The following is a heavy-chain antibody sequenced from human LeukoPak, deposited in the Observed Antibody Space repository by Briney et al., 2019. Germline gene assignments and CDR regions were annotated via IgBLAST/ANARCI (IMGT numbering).Heavy chain of an antibody. V-gene: IGHV4-39*01. CDR3: ARHQGRVTNFDY. CDR1: GDSISNSFYY. CDR2: IYYSGST. J-gene: IGHJ4*02. D-gene: IGHD3-3*01. Sequence: PSETLSLTCTVSGDSISNSFYYWGWIRQPPGKGLEWIGSIYYSGSTYYNPPPKSRVTISVDTSKNQFSLKLSSVTAADTAVYYCARHQGRVTNFDYWGQGTLVSVSS.